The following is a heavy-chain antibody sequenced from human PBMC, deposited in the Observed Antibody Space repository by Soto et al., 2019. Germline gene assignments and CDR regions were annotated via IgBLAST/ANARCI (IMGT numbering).Heavy chain of an antibody. D-gene: IGHD2-8*02. CDR2: INHSGST. J-gene: IGHJ6*02. Sequence: SATLSLTCAVYGGSFSGYYWSWIRQPPGKGLEWIGEINHSGSTNYNPSLKSRVTISVDTSKNEFSLKLSAVTAADTAVYYCARDTGSNCYYGMDVLRLWTTVTVS. CDR1: GGSFSGYY. V-gene: IGHV4-34*01. CDR3: ARDTGSNCYYGMDV.